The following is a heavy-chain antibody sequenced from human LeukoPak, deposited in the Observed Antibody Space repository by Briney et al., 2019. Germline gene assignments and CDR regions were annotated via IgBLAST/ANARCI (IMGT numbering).Heavy chain of an antibody. CDR2: IYSAGSS. CDR3: ASSFHWESSRYHRPTES. D-gene: IGHD3-16*02. J-gene: IGHJ5*02. V-gene: IGHV3-53*04. Sequence: GGSLRLSCAASGLTVSSNYTSWVRQAPGEGLEWVSVIYSAGSSFDGSSHYADSVKGRFTISRHDSENTVYLQMNSLRVEDTAVNYCASSFHWESSRYHRPTESWGQGTLVTVSS. CDR1: GLTVSSNY.